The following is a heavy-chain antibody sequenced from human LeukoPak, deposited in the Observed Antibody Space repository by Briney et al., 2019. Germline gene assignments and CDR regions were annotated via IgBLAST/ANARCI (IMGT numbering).Heavy chain of an antibody. CDR1: GVSISSYY. J-gene: IGHJ3*02. V-gene: IGHV4-59*12. CDR2: IYYSGST. CDR3: ARGGPSVWVVPAAIASAAFDI. D-gene: IGHD2-2*02. Sequence: SETLSLTGTVSGVSISSYYWSWIRQPPGKGREWIGYIYYSGSTNYNPSLKSRVTMSVDTSKNQFSLKLSSVTAADTAVYYCARGGPSVWVVPAAIASAAFDIWGQGTMVTVSS.